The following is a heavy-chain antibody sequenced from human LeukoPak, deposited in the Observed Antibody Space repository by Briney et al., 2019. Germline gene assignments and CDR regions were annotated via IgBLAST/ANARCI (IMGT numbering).Heavy chain of an antibody. V-gene: IGHV3-33*01. CDR2: IWYDGTEK. J-gene: IGHJ4*02. CDR1: RFTFSSYA. D-gene: IGHD6-13*01. CDR3: ARHSSSWQCFDY. Sequence: GGSLRLSCAASRFTFSSYAMHWVRQAPGKGLEWVTLIWYDGTEKFYADSVKGRFTVSRDNSKNTLFLQMNSLRAEDTAVYYCARHSSSWQCFDYWGQGTLVTVSS.